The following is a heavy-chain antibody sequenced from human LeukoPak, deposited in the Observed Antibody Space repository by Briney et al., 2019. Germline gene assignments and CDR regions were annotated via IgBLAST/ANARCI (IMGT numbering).Heavy chain of an antibody. Sequence: PGGSLRLSCAASGFTFSSYGMHWVRQAPGKGLEWVAFIRYDGSNKYYADSVKGRFTISRDNSKNTLYLQMNSLRAEDTAIYYCAKVQDYEILTGYYIAGGKFDYWGQGTLVTVSS. CDR3: AKVQDYEILTGYYIAGGKFDY. J-gene: IGHJ4*02. V-gene: IGHV3-30*02. CDR2: IRYDGSNK. D-gene: IGHD3-9*01. CDR1: GFTFSSYG.